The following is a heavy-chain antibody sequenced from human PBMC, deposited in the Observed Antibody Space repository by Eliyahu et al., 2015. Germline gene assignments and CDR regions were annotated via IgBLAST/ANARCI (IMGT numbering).Heavy chain of an antibody. CDR1: GFTXSSXW. CDR2: INSDGSST. J-gene: IGHJ3*02. V-gene: IGHV3-74*01. Sequence: EVQLVESGGGLVQPGGSLRLSXAAXGFTXSSXWMHWVRQAPGKGLVWVSRINSDGSSTSYADSVKGRFTISRDNAKNTLYLQMNSLRAEDTAVYYCARGDGSQGAFDIWGQGTMVTVSS. D-gene: IGHD1-26*01. CDR3: ARGDGSQGAFDI.